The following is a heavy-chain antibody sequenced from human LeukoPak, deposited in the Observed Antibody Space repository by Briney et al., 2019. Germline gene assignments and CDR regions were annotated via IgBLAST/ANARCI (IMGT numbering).Heavy chain of an antibody. D-gene: IGHD2-15*01. CDR2: MNPNSGNT. CDR1: EYTFTSYD. V-gene: IGHV1-8*01. Sequence: ASVEVSCKASEYTFTSYDINWVRQATGQGLEWMGWMNPNSGNTVYAQKFQGRVTMTRDTSISTAYMELSSLRSEDTAMYYCARKNYCSGGSCYSRGWFDPWGQGTLVTVSS. J-gene: IGHJ5*02. CDR3: ARKNYCSGGSCYSRGWFDP.